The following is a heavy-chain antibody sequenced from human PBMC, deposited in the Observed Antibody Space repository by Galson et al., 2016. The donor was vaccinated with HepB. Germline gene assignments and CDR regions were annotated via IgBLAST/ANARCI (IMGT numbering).Heavy chain of an antibody. J-gene: IGHJ4*02. V-gene: IGHV3-74*01. CDR1: GFTFSSYW. CDR2: INSDGSST. Sequence: SLRLSCAASGFTFSSYWMHWVRQAPGKGLVWVSRINSDGSSTSYADSVKGRFTISRDNAKNTLYLQMNSLRAEDTAVYYCASRSIAAAGPLDYWGQGTLVTVSS. CDR3: ASRSIAAAGPLDY. D-gene: IGHD6-13*01.